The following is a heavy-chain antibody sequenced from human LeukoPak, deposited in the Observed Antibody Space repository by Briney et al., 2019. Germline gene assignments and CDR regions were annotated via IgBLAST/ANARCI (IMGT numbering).Heavy chain of an antibody. V-gene: IGHV3-21*01. CDR3: AASIVATIGGFDY. CDR1: GFTFSSYS. CDR2: ISSSSYI. D-gene: IGHD5-12*01. Sequence: GGSLRLSCAASGFTFSSYSMNWVRQAPGKGLEWVSSISSSSYIYYADSVKGRFTISRDNAKNSLYLQMNSLRAEDTAVYYCAASIVATIGGFDYWGQGTLVTVSS. J-gene: IGHJ4*02.